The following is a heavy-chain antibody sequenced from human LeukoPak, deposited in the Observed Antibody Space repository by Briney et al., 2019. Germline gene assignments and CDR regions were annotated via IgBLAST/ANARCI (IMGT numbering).Heavy chain of an antibody. CDR1: GFTFSSYG. Sequence: GGSLRLSCAASGFTFSSYGMHWVRQAPGKGLEWVAVISYDGSNKYYADSVKGRFTISRDNSKNTLYLQMNSLRAEDTAVYYCAKDLSQWELLTDAFDIWGQGTMVTVSS. CDR3: AKDLSQWELLTDAFDI. V-gene: IGHV3-30*18. J-gene: IGHJ3*02. CDR2: ISYDGSNK. D-gene: IGHD1-26*01.